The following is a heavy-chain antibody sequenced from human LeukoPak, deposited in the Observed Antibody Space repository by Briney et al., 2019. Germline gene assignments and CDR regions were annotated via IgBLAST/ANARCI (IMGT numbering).Heavy chain of an antibody. Sequence: ASVKVSCKASGYTFTSCYMHWVRQGPGQGLEWMGITNPGGGTTTYAQKFKGRVSMTEDTSTDTAYMELSSLRSEDTAVYYCASLYSSSWYGDRDRYYFDYWGQGTLVTVSS. CDR2: TNPGGGTT. D-gene: IGHD6-13*01. CDR3: ASLYSSSWYGDRDRYYFDY. J-gene: IGHJ4*02. V-gene: IGHV1-46*03. CDR1: GYTFTSCY.